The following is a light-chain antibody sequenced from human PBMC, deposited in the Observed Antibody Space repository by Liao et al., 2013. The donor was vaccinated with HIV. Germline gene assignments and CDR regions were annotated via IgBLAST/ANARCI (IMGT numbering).Light chain of an antibody. CDR2: QHD. Sequence: SSDLAQPPSVSVSPGQTATITCSGHLLVNKYASWYQQKPGQSPVVVIYQHDQRPSGISERFSGSTSGNTATLTIIGSQTVDEADYYCQAWDSTTRIFGGGTKLTVL. CDR1: LLVNKY. V-gene: IGLV3-1*01. J-gene: IGLJ2*01. CDR3: QAWDSTTRI.